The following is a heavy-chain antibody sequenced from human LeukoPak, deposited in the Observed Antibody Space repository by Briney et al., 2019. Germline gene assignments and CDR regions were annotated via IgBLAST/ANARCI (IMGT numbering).Heavy chain of an antibody. J-gene: IGHJ4*02. Sequence: GGSLRLSCAASGFTVSDEYMSWVRQAPGKGLEWVSVIQSGGSTYYADSVKGRFTISRDNSKNTVYLEMNSLRADDTAVYYCAREGDYDSSGYYDYWGPGTLVTVSS. V-gene: IGHV3-53*01. CDR1: GFTVSDEY. CDR3: AREGDYDSSGYYDY. CDR2: IQSGGST. D-gene: IGHD3-22*01.